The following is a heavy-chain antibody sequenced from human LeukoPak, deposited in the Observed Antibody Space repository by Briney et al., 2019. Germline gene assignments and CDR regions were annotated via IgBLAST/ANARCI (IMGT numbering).Heavy chain of an antibody. J-gene: IGHJ3*02. Sequence: GGSLRLSCAASRFTFRSYSMHWVRQAPGKGLEWVSSIYTGSDYVYYADSVKGRFTISRDNAKNSLYLQLDSLRVEDTAVYYCARDRWGYCTSANCYGGAFDIWGQGTMVTVPS. D-gene: IGHD2-2*01. CDR3: ARDRWGYCTSANCYGGAFDI. CDR2: IYTGSDYV. CDR1: RFTFRSYS. V-gene: IGHV3-21*01.